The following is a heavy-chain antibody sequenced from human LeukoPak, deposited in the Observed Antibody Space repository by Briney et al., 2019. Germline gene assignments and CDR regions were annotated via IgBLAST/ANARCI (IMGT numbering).Heavy chain of an antibody. CDR3: ARARGFFDY. D-gene: IGHD3-10*01. Sequence: GGSLRLSCAASGFTFSSYWMSWVRQXPGKGLEWVANIKQAGSEKYYVDSVKGRFTISRDNAENSLYLQMNSLRAEDTAVYYCARARGFFDYWGQGTLVTVTS. J-gene: IGHJ4*02. CDR2: IKQAGSEK. V-gene: IGHV3-7*01. CDR1: GFTFSSYW.